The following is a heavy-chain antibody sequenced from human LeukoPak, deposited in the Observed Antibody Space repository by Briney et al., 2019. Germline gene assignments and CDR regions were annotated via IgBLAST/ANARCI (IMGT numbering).Heavy chain of an antibody. CDR2: ISGNGGTT. D-gene: IGHD6-13*01. V-gene: IGHV3-23*01. CDR3: AKVGGIAAAGTGT. J-gene: IGHJ4*02. Sequence: GGSLRLSCAASGFTFSSFAMSWVRQAPGXGLEWVSGISGNGGTTKYVDSVKGRFTISRDNSKNTLYLQMNSLRAEDTAVYYCAKVGGIAAAGTGTWGQGTLVTVSS. CDR1: GFTFSSFA.